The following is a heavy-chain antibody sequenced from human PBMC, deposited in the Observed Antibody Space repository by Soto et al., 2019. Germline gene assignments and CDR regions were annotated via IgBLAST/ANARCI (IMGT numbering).Heavy chain of an antibody. D-gene: IGHD1-26*01. CDR3: AFEKVGATSIHVFDS. CDR2: ISGSGGTT. V-gene: IGHV3-23*01. CDR1: GVTLSRYA. Sequence: GGSLRLSCGASGVTLSRYALRWGRQAPGKGLEWGSAISGSGGTTYYADSVRGRVSISRDNAQNSLYLQMNSLGAAGHAVVYCAFEKVGATSIHVFDSWGQATMVPV. J-gene: IGHJ3*01.